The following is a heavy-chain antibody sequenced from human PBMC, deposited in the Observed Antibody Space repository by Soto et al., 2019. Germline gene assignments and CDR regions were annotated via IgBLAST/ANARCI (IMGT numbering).Heavy chain of an antibody. CDR3: ARPLYCGGDCYHFDY. CDR1: GGTFSSYA. J-gene: IGHJ4*02. V-gene: IGHV1-69*13. Sequence: GASVKVSCKASGGTFSSYAISWVRQAPGQGLEWMGGIIPIFGAANYAQKFQGRVTITADESTSTAYMELSSLRSEDTAVYYCARPLYCGGDCYHFDYWGQGTLVTVSS. D-gene: IGHD2-21*02. CDR2: IIPIFGAA.